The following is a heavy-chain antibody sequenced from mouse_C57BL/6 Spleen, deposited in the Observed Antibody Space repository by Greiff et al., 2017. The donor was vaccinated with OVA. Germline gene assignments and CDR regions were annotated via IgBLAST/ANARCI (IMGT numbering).Heavy chain of an antibody. CDR2: IDPSDSDT. CDR1: GYTFTSYW. V-gene: IGHV1-52*01. D-gene: IGHD1-1*01. J-gene: IGHJ4*01. Sequence: QVQLQQPGAELVRPGSSVKLSCKASGYTFTSYWMHWVKQRPIQGLEWIGNIDPSDSDTHYNQKFKDKATLTVDKSSSTAYMQLSSLTSEDSAVYYCARYGSSSLYAMDYWGQGTSVTVSS. CDR3: ARYGSSSLYAMDY.